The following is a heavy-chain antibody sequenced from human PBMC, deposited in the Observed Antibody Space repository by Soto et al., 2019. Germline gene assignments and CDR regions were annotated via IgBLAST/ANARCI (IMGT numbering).Heavy chain of an antibody. CDR3: AREVKYGSGSSLDY. V-gene: IGHV3-33*01. J-gene: IGHJ4*02. Sequence: QVQLVESGGGLVQPGRSLRLSCAASGFTFSSYGMHWVRQAPGKGLEWVAVIWYDGSNKYYADSVKGRFTISRDNSKNTLYLQMNSLRAEDTAVYYCAREVKYGSGSSLDYLGQGTLVTVSS. D-gene: IGHD3-10*01. CDR1: GFTFSSYG. CDR2: IWYDGSNK.